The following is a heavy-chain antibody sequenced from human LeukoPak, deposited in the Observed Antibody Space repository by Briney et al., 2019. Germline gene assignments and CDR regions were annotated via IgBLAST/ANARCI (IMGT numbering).Heavy chain of an antibody. J-gene: IGHJ6*02. Sequence: SETLSLTCTVSGASVSSGSYYWSWIRPPPGKGLEWIGYIYYSGSTNYNPSLKSRVTISVDTSKNQFSLKLSSVTAADTAVYYCAREQWLVHPDYYYYGMDVWGQGTTVTVSS. CDR1: GASVSSGSYY. CDR3: AREQWLVHPDYYYYGMDV. V-gene: IGHV4-61*01. D-gene: IGHD6-19*01. CDR2: IYYSGST.